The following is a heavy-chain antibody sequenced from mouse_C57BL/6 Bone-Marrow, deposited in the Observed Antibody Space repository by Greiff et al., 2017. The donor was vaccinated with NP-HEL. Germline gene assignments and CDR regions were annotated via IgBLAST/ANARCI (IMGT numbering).Heavy chain of an antibody. CDR1: GYTFTSYW. Sequence: VQLQQPGAELVRPGSSVKLSCKASGYTFTSYWMDWVKQRPGQGLEWIGNIYPSDSETHYNQKFKDKATLTVDKSSSTDYMQLSSLTSEDSAVYYCARGGFFYYGSSYSYFEVWGTGTTVTVAS. CDR2: IYPSDSET. V-gene: IGHV1-61*01. D-gene: IGHD1-1*01. J-gene: IGHJ1*03. CDR3: ARGGFFYYGSSYSYFEV.